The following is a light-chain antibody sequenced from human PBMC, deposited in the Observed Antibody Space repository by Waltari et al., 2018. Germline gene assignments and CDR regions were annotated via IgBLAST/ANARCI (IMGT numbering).Light chain of an antibody. CDR3: QSYDSSLSGSV. CDR1: SSNIGAGYD. V-gene: IGLV1-40*01. CDR2: GTS. J-gene: IGLJ2*01. Sequence: QSVLTQPPSVSGAPGQRVTISCTGSSSNIGAGYDVHWYQQLPGTAPKLLIYGTSNRPSGVPDRCSGSKSGTSASLAITGLQAEDEADYYCQSYDSSLSGSVFGGGTKLTVL.